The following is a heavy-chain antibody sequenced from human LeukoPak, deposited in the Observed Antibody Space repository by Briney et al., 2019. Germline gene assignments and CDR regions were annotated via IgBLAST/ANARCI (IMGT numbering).Heavy chain of an antibody. Sequence: GASVKVSCKASGGTFSSYAISWVRQAPGQGLEWMGGIIPIFGTANYAQKFQGRVTITADESTSTAYMELSRLRSDDTAVYYCARDYWFGELSRSWFDPWGQGTLVTVSS. D-gene: IGHD3-10*01. V-gene: IGHV1-69*13. J-gene: IGHJ5*02. CDR3: ARDYWFGELSRSWFDP. CDR1: GGTFSSYA. CDR2: IIPIFGTA.